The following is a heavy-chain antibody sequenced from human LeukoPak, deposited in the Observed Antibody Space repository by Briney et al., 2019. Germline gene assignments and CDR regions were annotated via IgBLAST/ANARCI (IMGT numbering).Heavy chain of an antibody. J-gene: IGHJ4*02. Sequence: SETLSLTCTVSGGSISSHYWSWIRQPPGKGLEWIGYIYYSGSTNYNPSLKSRVTISVDTSKNQFSLKLSSVTAAGTAVYYCARDFEGNFDYWGQGPLVTVSS. CDR1: GGSISSHY. CDR2: IYYSGST. CDR3: ARDFEGNFDY. V-gene: IGHV4-59*11.